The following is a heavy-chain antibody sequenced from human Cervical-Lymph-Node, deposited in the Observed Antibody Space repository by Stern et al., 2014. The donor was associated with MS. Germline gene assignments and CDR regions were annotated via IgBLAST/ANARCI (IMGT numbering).Heavy chain of an antibody. Sequence: EVQLVESGGGLIQPGGSLRLSCAASGFTVSSNYMSWVRQAPGKGLERVSVIYSGGSTYYADSVKGRFTISRDNSKNTLYLQMNSLRAEDTAVYYCARDIKGSEQWLVSKTHYGMDVWGQGTTVTVSS. CDR1: GFTVSSNY. CDR2: IYSGGST. D-gene: IGHD6-19*01. V-gene: IGHV3-53*01. J-gene: IGHJ6*02. CDR3: ARDIKGSEQWLVSKTHYGMDV.